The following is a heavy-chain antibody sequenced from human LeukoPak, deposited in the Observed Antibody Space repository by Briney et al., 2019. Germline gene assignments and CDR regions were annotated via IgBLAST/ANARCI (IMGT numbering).Heavy chain of an antibody. V-gene: IGHV4-59*01. J-gene: IGHJ4*02. CDR2: IYYSGST. CDR1: GGSISSYY. Sequence: SETLSLTCTVSGGSISSYYWSWIRQPPGKGLEWIGYIYYSGSTNYNPSLKSRVTISVDTSKNQFSLKLSSVTAADTAVYYCARGGYYDILTGYLVDYWGQGTLVTVSS. D-gene: IGHD3-9*01. CDR3: ARGGYYDILTGYLVDY.